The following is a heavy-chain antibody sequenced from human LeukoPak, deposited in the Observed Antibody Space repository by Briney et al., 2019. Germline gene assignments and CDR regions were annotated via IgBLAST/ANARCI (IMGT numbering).Heavy chain of an antibody. CDR1: GGSISSYY. CDR2: IYYSGST. V-gene: IGHV4-59*01. CDR3: AKAPSAYCGGDCFSAYMDV. Sequence: PSETLSLTCTVSGGSISSYYWSWIRQPPGKGLEWIGYIYYSGSTNYNPSLKSRVTISADTSKNQFSLKLSSVTAADTAVYYCAKAPSAYCGGDCFSAYMDVWGKGTTVTVSS. D-gene: IGHD2-21*02. J-gene: IGHJ6*03.